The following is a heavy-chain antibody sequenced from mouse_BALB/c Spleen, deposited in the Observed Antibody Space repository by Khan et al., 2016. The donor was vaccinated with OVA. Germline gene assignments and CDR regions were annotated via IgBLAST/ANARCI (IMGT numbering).Heavy chain of an antibody. CDR2: ISYSGNT. Sequence: QLEESGPGLVKPSQSLSLTCTVTGYSITSEYAWNWIRQFPGNKLEWMGYISYSGNTGYNPSLKSRISITRDTSKNQFFLQLNSVTTEDTATYYCARKDYYDYDPFPYWGQGTLVTVSA. V-gene: IGHV3-2*02. CDR3: ARKDYYDYDPFPY. CDR1: GYSITSEYA. D-gene: IGHD2-4*01. J-gene: IGHJ3*01.